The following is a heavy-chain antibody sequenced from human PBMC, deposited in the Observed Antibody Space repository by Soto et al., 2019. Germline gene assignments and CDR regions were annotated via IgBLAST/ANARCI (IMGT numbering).Heavy chain of an antibody. Sequence: GGSLRLSCAASGFTFSSYSMNWDRQAPGKGLEWVSYISSSSSTIYYADSVKGRFTISRDNAKNSLYLQMNSLRAEDTAVYYCARDLNLGSFDYWGQGTLVTVSS. V-gene: IGHV3-48*01. CDR2: ISSSSSTI. J-gene: IGHJ4*02. CDR1: GFTFSSYS. CDR3: ARDLNLGSFDY.